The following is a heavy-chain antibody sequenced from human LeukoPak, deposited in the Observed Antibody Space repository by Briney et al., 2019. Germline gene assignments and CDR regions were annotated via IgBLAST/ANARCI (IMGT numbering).Heavy chain of an antibody. CDR2: LSGSGGST. CDR3: AKDSSQTPYYFDY. Sequence: GGSLRLSCAASGLTFSSYAMSWVRQAQGKGLEWVSALSGSGGSTYYADSVKGRFTISRDNSRTPLYLQMNSLRAEDTAVYYCAKDSSQTPYYFDYWGQGTLVTVSS. CDR1: GLTFSSYA. J-gene: IGHJ4*02. V-gene: IGHV3-23*01.